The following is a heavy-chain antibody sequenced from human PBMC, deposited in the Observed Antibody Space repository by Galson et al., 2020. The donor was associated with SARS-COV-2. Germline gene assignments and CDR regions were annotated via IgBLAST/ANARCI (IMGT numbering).Heavy chain of an antibody. CDR1: GFTFSSYA. V-gene: IGHV3-30-3*01. J-gene: IGHJ6*02. Sequence: GGSLRLSCAASGFTFSSYAMHWVRQAPGKGLEWVAVISYDGSNKYYADSVKGRFTISRDNSKNTLYLQMNSLRAEDTAVYYCARELTAPYGMDVWGQGTTVTVSS. D-gene: IGHD1-20*01. CDR2: ISYDGSNK. CDR3: ARELTAPYGMDV.